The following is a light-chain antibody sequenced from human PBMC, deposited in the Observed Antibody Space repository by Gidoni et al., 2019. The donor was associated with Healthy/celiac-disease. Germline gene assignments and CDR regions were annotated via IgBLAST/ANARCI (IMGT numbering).Light chain of an antibody. CDR1: SSNIGAGYD. V-gene: IGLV1-40*01. CDR2: GNS. Sequence: QSVLTQPPSVSGAPGQRVTISCTGRSSNIGAGYDEPWYQQLPGTAPTLLLYGNSNRPSGAPDRFSGSKSGTSASLAITGLQAEDEADYYCQSYDSSLSGHVVFGGGTKLTVL. CDR3: QSYDSSLSGHVV. J-gene: IGLJ2*01.